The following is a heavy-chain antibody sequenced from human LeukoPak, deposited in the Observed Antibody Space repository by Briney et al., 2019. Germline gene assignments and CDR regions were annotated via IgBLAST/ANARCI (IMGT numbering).Heavy chain of an antibody. CDR3: ARDGGAGYYDSSGYLDY. D-gene: IGHD3-22*01. J-gene: IGHJ4*02. CDR2: IYSGGST. CDR1: GFTVSSNY. Sequence: GGCLRLSCAASGFTVSSNYMSWVRQAPGKGLEWVSVIYSGGSTYYADSVKGRFTISRDNSKNTLYLQMNSLRAEDTAVYYCARDGGAGYYDSSGYLDYWGQGTLVTVSS. V-gene: IGHV3-53*01.